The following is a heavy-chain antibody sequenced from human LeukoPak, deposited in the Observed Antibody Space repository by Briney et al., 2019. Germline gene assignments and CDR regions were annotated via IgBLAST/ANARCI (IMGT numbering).Heavy chain of an antibody. CDR3: ARVVKDYVWGIYVMDAFDI. V-gene: IGHV3-66*01. CDR1: GFTVSNNY. Sequence: GGSLRLSCAASGFTVSNNYMSWVRQAPGKGLEWVSVIYSGGSTYYADSVKGRFTTSRDNSKNTLYLQMNSLRAEDTAVYYCARVVKDYVWGIYVMDAFDIWGQGTMVTVSS. J-gene: IGHJ3*02. CDR2: IYSGGST. D-gene: IGHD3-16*01.